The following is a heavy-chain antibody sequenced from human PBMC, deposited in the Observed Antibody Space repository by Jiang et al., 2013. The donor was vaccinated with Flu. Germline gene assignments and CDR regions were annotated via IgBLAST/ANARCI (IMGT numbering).Heavy chain of an antibody. Sequence: SGAEVKKPGASVKASCKASGYTFTSYGISWVRQAPGQGLEWMGWISAYNGNTNYAQKLQGRVTMTTDTSTSTAYMELRSLRSDDTAVYYCARDNPEKSHLYCSGGSCPLDVWGQGTT. CDR2: ISAYNGNT. J-gene: IGHJ6*02. CDR3: ARDNPEKSHLYCSGGSCPLDV. D-gene: IGHD2-15*01. CDR1: GYTFTSYG. V-gene: IGHV1-18*01.